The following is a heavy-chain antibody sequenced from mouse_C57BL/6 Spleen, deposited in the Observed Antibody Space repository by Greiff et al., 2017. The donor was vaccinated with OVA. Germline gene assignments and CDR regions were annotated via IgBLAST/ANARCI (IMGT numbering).Heavy chain of an antibody. V-gene: IGHV5-17*01. CDR3: ARYYEYDGFDY. J-gene: IGHJ2*01. CDR2: ISSGSSTI. D-gene: IGHD2-4*01. CDR1: GFTFSDYG. Sequence: EVMLVESGGGLVKPGGSLKLSCAASGFTFSDYGMHWVRQAPEKGLEWVAYISSGSSTIYYADTVKGRFTISRDNAKNTLFLQLTSLRSEDTAMYYCARYYEYDGFDYWGQGTTLTVSS.